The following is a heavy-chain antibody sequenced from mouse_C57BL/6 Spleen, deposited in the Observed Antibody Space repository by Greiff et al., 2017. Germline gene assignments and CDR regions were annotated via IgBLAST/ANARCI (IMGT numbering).Heavy chain of an antibody. CDR3: VRGAYYSNLYAMDY. CDR1: GYTFTSSW. D-gene: IGHD2-5*01. J-gene: IGHJ4*01. Sequence: QVQLQQPGAELVKPGASVKLSCKASGYTFTSSWMHWVKQRPGRGLEWIGRIDPNSGGTKYNEKFTSKATLSVDNPSSTAYMQLSTLPSEYSDAYYWVRGAYYSNLYAMDYWGQGTSVTGSS. CDR2: IDPNSGGT. V-gene: IGHV1-72*01.